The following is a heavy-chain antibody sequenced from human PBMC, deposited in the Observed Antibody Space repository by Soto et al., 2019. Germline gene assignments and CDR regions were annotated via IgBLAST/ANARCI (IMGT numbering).Heavy chain of an antibody. J-gene: IGHJ4*02. Sequence: EVQLLESGGGLGQPGGSLRLSCTASGFTFRNYIMNWVRQAPGEGLEWISTITADGGGSFYADSVKGRFTISRDNSKSTLDLQIHNLRAEDTARYYCAKDRGGSGWPEFDWWGQGTQVTVSS. CDR3: AKDRGGSGWPEFDW. CDR2: ITADGGGS. CDR1: GFTFRNYI. V-gene: IGHV3-23*01. D-gene: IGHD6-19*01.